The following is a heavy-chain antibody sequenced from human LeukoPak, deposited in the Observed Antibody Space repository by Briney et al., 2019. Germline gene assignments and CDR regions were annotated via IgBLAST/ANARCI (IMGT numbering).Heavy chain of an antibody. D-gene: IGHD6-19*01. Sequence: GGSLRLSCAASGFTFSSYWMSWVRQAPGKGLEWVANIRQDGSEKYYVDSVKGRFTISRDNAKNSLYLQMNSLRAEDTAVYYCAREGSGWYFDYWGQGTLVTVSS. CDR3: AREGSGWYFDY. CDR2: IRQDGSEK. V-gene: IGHV3-7*04. CDR1: GFTFSSYW. J-gene: IGHJ4*02.